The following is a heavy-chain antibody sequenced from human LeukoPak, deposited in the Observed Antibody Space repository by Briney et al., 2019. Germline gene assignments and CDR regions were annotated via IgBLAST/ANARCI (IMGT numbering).Heavy chain of an antibody. CDR2: IYHSGST. Sequence: PSETLSLTCSVSDYSISSSYYWGWIRQPPGKGLEWIGNIYHSGSTYYNPSLTGRVTISVDTSKNQFSLKLSSVTAADTAVYYCAREGGLREYYFDYWGQGTLVTVSS. CDR3: AREGGLREYYFDY. V-gene: IGHV4-38-2*02. J-gene: IGHJ4*02. CDR1: DYSISSSYY. D-gene: IGHD3-16*01.